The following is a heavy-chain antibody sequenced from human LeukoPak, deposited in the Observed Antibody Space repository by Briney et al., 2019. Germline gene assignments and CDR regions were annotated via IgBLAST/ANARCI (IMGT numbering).Heavy chain of an antibody. D-gene: IGHD2-2*01. CDR3: ATMVVPAAIFAAFDI. J-gene: IGHJ3*02. CDR1: GYTHTELS. V-gene: IGHV1-24*01. CDR2: FDPEDGET. Sequence: ASVKVSCKVSGYTHTELSMHWVRLAPGKGLEWLGGFDPEDGETIYAQKFQGRVTMTEDTSTDTAYMELSSLRSEDTAVYYCATMVVPAAIFAAFDIWGQGTMVTVSS.